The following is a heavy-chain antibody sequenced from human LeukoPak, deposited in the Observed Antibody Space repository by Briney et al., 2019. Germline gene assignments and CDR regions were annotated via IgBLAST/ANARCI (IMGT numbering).Heavy chain of an antibody. CDR3: ARGVRHCASTTCFAGAGDI. J-gene: IGHJ3*02. Sequence: QASEALSLTCTVSGGSISSYYWTWIRQPPGKGLEWLGQMYYSGSIKYNPSLKSRVTVSTDTSKNQFSLKLRSVTAADTATYYCARGVRHCASTTCFAGAGDIWGQGKMVTVSS. V-gene: IGHV4-59*01. CDR2: MYYSGSI. CDR1: GGSISSYY. D-gene: IGHD2-2*01.